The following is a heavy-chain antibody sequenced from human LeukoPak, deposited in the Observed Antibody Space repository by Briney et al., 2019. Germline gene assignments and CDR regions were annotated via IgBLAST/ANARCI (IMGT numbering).Heavy chain of an antibody. CDR1: GVTFSSYA. Sequence: SVKVSCKASGVTFSSYAISWVRQAPGQGLEWMGRIIPIFGTANYTQKFQGRVTITTDESTSTAYMELSSLRSEDTAVYYCARTDLEWLSKPDYWGQGTLVTVSS. J-gene: IGHJ4*02. CDR2: IIPIFGTA. V-gene: IGHV1-69*05. D-gene: IGHD3-3*01. CDR3: ARTDLEWLSKPDY.